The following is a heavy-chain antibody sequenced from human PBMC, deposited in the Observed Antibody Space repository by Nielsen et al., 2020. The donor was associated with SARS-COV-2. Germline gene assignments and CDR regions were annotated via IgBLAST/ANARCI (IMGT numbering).Heavy chain of an antibody. Sequence: GGSLRLSCEASGFSFSTYAMSWVRQAPGKGLQWVSAISASGDNTYYSDSVKGRFIISRDNSKNTLFLQMSSLRAEDTAIYYCAKDGSSGWHPFDCWGQGDLVAVSS. CDR2: ISASGDNT. CDR3: AKDGSSGWHPFDC. J-gene: IGHJ4*02. CDR1: GFSFSTYA. V-gene: IGHV3-23*01. D-gene: IGHD6-19*01.